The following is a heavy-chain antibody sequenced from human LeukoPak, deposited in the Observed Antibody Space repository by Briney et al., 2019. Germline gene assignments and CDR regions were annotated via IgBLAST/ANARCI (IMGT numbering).Heavy chain of an antibody. CDR2: MNPNSGNT. J-gene: IGHJ4*02. Sequence: ASVKASCKASGYTFTSYDINWVRQATGQGLEWMGWMNPNSGNTGYAQKFQGRVTMTRNTSISTAYMELSSLRSEDTAVYYCARKTYDFWSGYYLFDYWGQGTLVTVSS. CDR3: ARKTYDFWSGYYLFDY. V-gene: IGHV1-8*01. D-gene: IGHD3-3*01. CDR1: GYTFTSYD.